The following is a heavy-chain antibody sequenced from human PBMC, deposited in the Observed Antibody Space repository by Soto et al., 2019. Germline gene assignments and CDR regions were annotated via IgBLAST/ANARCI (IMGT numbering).Heavy chain of an antibody. Sequence: PSETLSLTCTVSGGSISSYYWSWIRQPPGKGLEWIGYIYYSGSTNYNPSLKSRVTISVDTSKNQFSLKLPSVTAADTPVYYCARDKRASSRGSGMDVWGQGTTVTVSS. CDR3: ARDKRASSRGSGMDV. CDR2: IYYSGST. CDR1: GGSISSYY. V-gene: IGHV4-59*01. J-gene: IGHJ6*02. D-gene: IGHD6-13*01.